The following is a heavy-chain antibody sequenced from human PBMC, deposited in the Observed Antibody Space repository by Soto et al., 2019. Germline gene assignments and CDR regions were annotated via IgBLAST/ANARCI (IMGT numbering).Heavy chain of an antibody. Sequence: QVQLQESGPGLVKPSETLSLTCTVSGGSVSSGSYFWTWFRQPPGKGLEWIGYMSYSGSPTYNPSLESRVTISVDTSKNQFSLKVNSLIAADTAVYYCARYPLTRYCGGPNCHDYWGQGTLVTVSS. J-gene: IGHJ4*02. D-gene: IGHD2-21*01. CDR1: GGSVSSGSYF. CDR3: ARYPLTRYCGGPNCHDY. CDR2: MSYSGSP. V-gene: IGHV4-61*01.